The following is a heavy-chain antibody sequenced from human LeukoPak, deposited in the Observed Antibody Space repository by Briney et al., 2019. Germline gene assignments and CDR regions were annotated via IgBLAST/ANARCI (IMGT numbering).Heavy chain of an antibody. J-gene: IGHJ4*02. Sequence: GGSLRLSCAASGFTFSDYYMSWIRQAPGKGLQWVSYITNSGSTIYYADSVKGRFTISRDNAKKSLYLQMNNLRAEDTAVYYCARGSRHYYGSGSYPFDYWGQGTLVTVSS. CDR3: ARGSRHYYGSGSYPFDY. V-gene: IGHV3-11*01. CDR1: GFTFSDYY. D-gene: IGHD3-10*01. CDR2: ITNSGSTI.